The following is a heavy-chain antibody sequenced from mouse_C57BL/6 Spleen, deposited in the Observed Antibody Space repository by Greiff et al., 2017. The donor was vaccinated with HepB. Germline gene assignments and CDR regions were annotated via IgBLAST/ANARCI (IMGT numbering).Heavy chain of an antibody. V-gene: IGHV1-82*01. CDR2: IYPGDGDT. D-gene: IGHD1-1*01. J-gene: IGHJ2*01. Sequence: VKLQQSGPELVKPGASVKISCKASGYAFSSSWMNWVKQRPGKGLEWIGRIYPGDGDTNYNGKFKGKATLTADKSSSTAYMQLSSLTSEDSAVYFCARLSTTYWGQGTTLTVSS. CDR3: ARLSTTY. CDR1: GYAFSSSW.